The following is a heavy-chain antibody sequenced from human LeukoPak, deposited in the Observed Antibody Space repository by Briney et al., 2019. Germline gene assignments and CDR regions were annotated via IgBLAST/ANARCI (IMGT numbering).Heavy chain of an antibody. CDR3: TRTSYCGGDCEFDY. D-gene: IGHD2-21*02. CDR2: IKQDGSEK. V-gene: IGHV3-7*01. Sequence: GGSLRLSCAASGFTFSSYWMSWVRQAPGKGLEWVANIKQDGSEKYYVDSVKGRFTISRDNAKNSLYLQMNSLRAEDTAVYYCTRTSYCGGDCEFDYWGQGTLVTVSS. J-gene: IGHJ4*02. CDR1: GFTFSSYW.